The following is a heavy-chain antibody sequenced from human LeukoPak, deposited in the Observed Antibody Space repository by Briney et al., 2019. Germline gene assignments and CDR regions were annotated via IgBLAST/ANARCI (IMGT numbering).Heavy chain of an antibody. D-gene: IGHD3-22*01. CDR3: NPYKYDTSGGYLLGAFDL. CDR2: IKNKVEGGTT. J-gene: IGHJ3*01. V-gene: IGHV3-15*01. Sequence: GGSLRLSCAASGFTFSNTWMNWVRLAPGRGLEWVGRIKNKVEGGTTDYATPVKGRFTISRDDSKNTLYLQMNSLKSEDTAVYYCNPYKYDTSGGYLLGAFDLWGQGTMVTVSS. CDR1: GFTFSNTW.